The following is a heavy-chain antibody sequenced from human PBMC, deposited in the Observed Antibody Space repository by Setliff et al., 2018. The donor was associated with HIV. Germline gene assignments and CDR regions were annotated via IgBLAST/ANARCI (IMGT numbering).Heavy chain of an antibody. CDR2: IYYSGTA. J-gene: IGHJ5*01. V-gene: IGHV4-39*01. Sequence: NPSETLSLTCSISDASINSNNYYWVWIRQTPGKGLEWIGSIYYSGTAYYNPSLKSRLIISVDTSKNQFSLNLSSMSAADTAVYFCSRLTRSSSNSYKGRFDSWGQGTLVTVSS. D-gene: IGHD2-15*01. CDR3: SRLTRSSSNSYKGRFDS. CDR1: DASINSNNYY.